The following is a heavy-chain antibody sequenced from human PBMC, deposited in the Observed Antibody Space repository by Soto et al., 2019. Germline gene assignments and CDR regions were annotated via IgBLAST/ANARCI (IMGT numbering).Heavy chain of an antibody. D-gene: IGHD2-2*01. CDR3: ARAGGYCSSTSGARSYRTYYYGMDV. J-gene: IGHJ6*02. V-gene: IGHV4-30-2*01. Sequence: SETLSLTCAVSGGSISSGGYSWSWIRQPPGKGLEWIGYIYHSGSTYYNPSLKSRVTISVDTSKNQFSLKLSSVTAADTAVYYCARAGGYCSSTSGARSYRTYYYGMDVWGQGTTVTVSS. CDR1: GGSISSGGYS. CDR2: IYHSGST.